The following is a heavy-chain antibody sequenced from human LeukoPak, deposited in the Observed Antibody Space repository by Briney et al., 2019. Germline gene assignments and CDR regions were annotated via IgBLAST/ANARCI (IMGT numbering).Heavy chain of an antibody. J-gene: IGHJ4*02. Sequence: GGSMRLSCAASGFTSSSYWMSWVRQAPGKGLEWVANIRQDGSEKYYVDSVKGRFTISRDNAKNSLYLQMNSLRAEDTAVYYCARDAPYYGAVDYWGQGTLVTVSS. V-gene: IGHV3-7*01. D-gene: IGHD4-17*01. CDR3: ARDAPYYGAVDY. CDR2: IRQDGSEK. CDR1: GFTSSSYW.